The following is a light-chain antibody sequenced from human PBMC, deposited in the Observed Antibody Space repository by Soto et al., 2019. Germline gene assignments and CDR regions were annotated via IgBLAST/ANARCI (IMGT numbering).Light chain of an antibody. Sequence: EIQMTQNPSSLSASVGDRVTITCRASQSISSYLNWYQQKQGKAPKXLIYAASSLQSGVPSRFSVSRSGTGGTLTLRSLQPEDVTTYVGQQSYCTPLTFGGGTNVDIK. J-gene: IGKJ4*01. CDR3: QQSYCTPLT. CDR2: AAS. V-gene: IGKV1-39*01. CDR1: QSISSY.